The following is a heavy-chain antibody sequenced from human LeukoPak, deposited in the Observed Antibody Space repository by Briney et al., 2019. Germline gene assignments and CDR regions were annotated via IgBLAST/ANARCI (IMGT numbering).Heavy chain of an antibody. CDR1: GFTFSTYS. Sequence: GGSLRLSCAASGFTFSTYSMNWVRQAPGKGLEWVSYISSSSSTIYYADSVKGRFTISRDNAKNSLYLQMNSLRAEDTAVYYCTRDRDTNDAFDIWGQGTMVTVSS. CDR2: ISSSSSTI. D-gene: IGHD2-8*01. V-gene: IGHV3-48*04. J-gene: IGHJ3*02. CDR3: TRDRDTNDAFDI.